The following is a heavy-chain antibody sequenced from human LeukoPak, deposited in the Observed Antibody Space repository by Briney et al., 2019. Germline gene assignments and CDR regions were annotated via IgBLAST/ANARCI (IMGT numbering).Heavy chain of an antibody. CDR1: GYTFTNYG. D-gene: IGHD6-6*01. CDR2: ISAYNGNT. CDR3: ATRGPKSGRQLVPPNTFWGYYYMDV. Sequence: ASVKVSCKASGYTFTNYGISWVRQAPGQGLEWMGWISAYNGNTNYAQKFQGRITMTTDTSTSTAYMELRSLRSDDTAVYYCATRGPKSGRQLVPPNTFWGYYYMDVWGKGTTVTVSS. V-gene: IGHV1-18*01. J-gene: IGHJ6*03.